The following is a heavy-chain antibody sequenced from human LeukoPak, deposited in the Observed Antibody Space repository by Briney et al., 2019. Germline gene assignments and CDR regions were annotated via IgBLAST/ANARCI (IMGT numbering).Heavy chain of an antibody. D-gene: IGHD3-9*01. CDR2: IGDDVVST. CDR3: ARDSPLLTV. Sequence: GGSLRLSCAASGFTVSGNYLSWVRQAPGKGLEWVSAIGDDVVSTYYAESVKGRFTISRDNSKNTLYLQMNSLRAEDTATYYCARDSPLLTVWGQGTLVTVSS. CDR1: GFTVSGNY. J-gene: IGHJ4*02. V-gene: IGHV3-53*01.